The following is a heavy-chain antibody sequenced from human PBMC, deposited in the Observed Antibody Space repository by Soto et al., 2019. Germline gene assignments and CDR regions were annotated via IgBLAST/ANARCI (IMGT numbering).Heavy chain of an antibody. D-gene: IGHD2-21*01. CDR2: ISYDGSNK. Sequence: GGSLRLSCAASGFTFSSYGMHWVRQAPGKGLEWVAVISYDGSNKYYADSVKGRFTISRDNSKNTLYLQMNSLRAEDTAVYYCAKDCDLYYYYMDVWGKGTTVTVSS. V-gene: IGHV3-30*18. J-gene: IGHJ6*03. CDR3: AKDCDLYYYYMDV. CDR1: GFTFSSYG.